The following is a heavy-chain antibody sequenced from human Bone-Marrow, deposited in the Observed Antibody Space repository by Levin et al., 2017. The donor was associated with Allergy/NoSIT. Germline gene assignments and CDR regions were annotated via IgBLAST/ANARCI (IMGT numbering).Heavy chain of an antibody. CDR2: ISSGGGTT. D-gene: IGHD5-18*01. Sequence: SCAASGFTFSSYAMSWVRQAPGKGVEWVSAISSGGGTTHYADSVKGRFSISRDNSKNTLSLQMNSLTAEDTAVYYCAKELPTSMATFGYYFDCWGQGTLVTVSS. CDR3: AKELPTSMATFGYYFDC. V-gene: IGHV3-23*01. CDR1: GFTFSSYA. J-gene: IGHJ4*02.